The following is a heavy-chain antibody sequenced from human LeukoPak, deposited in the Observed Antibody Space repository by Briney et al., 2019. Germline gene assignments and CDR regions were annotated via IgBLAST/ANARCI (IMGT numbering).Heavy chain of an antibody. CDR1: GGSISSGGYY. Sequence: SETLSLTCTVSGGSISSGGYYWSWIRQHPGKGLEWIGYFYYSGSTYYNPSLKSRVTISVDTSKNQFSLKLSSVTAADTAVYYCASRGVTMVRGVMSWFDPWGQGTLVTVSS. CDR2: FYYSGST. CDR3: ASRGVTMVRGVMSWFDP. J-gene: IGHJ5*02. D-gene: IGHD3-10*01. V-gene: IGHV4-31*03.